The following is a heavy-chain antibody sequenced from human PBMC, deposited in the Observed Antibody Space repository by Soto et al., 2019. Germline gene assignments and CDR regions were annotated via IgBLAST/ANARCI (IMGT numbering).Heavy chain of an antibody. J-gene: IGHJ5*02. Sequence: GGSLRLSCAASGFTFSSYAMSWVRQAPGKGLEWVSAISGSGGSTYYADSVKGRFTISRDNSKNTLYLQMNSLRAEDTAVYYCAKDDDFWSGYFRLNWFDPWGQGTLVTVSS. CDR1: GFTFSSYA. CDR2: ISGSGGST. V-gene: IGHV3-23*01. D-gene: IGHD3-3*01. CDR3: AKDDDFWSGYFRLNWFDP.